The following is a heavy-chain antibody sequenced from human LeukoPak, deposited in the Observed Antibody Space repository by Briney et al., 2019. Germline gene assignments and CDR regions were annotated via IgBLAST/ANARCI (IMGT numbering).Heavy chain of an antibody. Sequence: ASVKVSCKASGYTFTGYYMHWVRQAPGQGLEWMGWINPNSGGTNYAQKFQGWVTMTRDTSISTAYMELSRLRSDDTAVYHCARDSYYLITMVREGALGMDVWGQGTTVTVPS. CDR2: INPNSGGT. D-gene: IGHD3-10*01. CDR3: ARDSYYLITMVREGALGMDV. CDR1: GYTFTGYY. V-gene: IGHV1-2*04. J-gene: IGHJ6*02.